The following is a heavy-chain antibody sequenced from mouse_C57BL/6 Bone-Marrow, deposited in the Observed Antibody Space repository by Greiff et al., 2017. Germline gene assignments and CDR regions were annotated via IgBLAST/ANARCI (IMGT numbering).Heavy chain of an antibody. CDR1: GFNIKDDY. J-gene: IGHJ3*01. V-gene: IGHV14-4*01. CDR3: TTPYDYEGGFFAY. Sequence: VQLQQSGAELVRPGASVTLSCTASGFNIKDDYMHWVKQRPEQGLEWIGWIDPENGDTEYASKFQGKATITADPSSNTAYLQLSSLTSEVTAVYYCTTPYDYEGGFFAYWGQGTLVTVSA. D-gene: IGHD2-4*01. CDR2: IDPENGDT.